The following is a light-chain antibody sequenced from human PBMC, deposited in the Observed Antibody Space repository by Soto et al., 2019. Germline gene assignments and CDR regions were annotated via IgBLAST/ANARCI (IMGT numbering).Light chain of an antibody. Sequence: QSPSTLSASVGDRVTITCRASQSIINWLAWYQQKPGKAPRFLIHQASVLETGVPSRFSGSGSETEFALTINSLQPDDFGVYYCQQYLNFPITFGQGTRLEIK. CDR2: QAS. CDR1: QSIINW. CDR3: QQYLNFPIT. J-gene: IGKJ5*01. V-gene: IGKV1-5*03.